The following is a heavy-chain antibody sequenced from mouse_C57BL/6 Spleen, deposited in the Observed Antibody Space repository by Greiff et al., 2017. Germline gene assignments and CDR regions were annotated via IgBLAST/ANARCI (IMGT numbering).Heavy chain of an antibody. CDR1: GYSITSGYY. CDR2: ISYDGSN. CDR3: AREGKITTVVGYFDY. Sequence: VQLKESGPGLVKPSQSLSLTCSVTGYSITSGYYWNWIRQFPGNKLEWMGYISYDGSNNYNPSLKNRISITRDTSKNQFFLKLNSVTTEDTATYYCAREGKITTVVGYFDYWGQGTTLTVSS. V-gene: IGHV3-6*01. D-gene: IGHD1-1*01. J-gene: IGHJ2*01.